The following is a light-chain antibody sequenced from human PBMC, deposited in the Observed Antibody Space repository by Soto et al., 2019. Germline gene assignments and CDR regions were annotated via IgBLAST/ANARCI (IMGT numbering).Light chain of an antibody. CDR2: SNN. J-gene: IGLJ3*02. CDR1: SSNIGSHT. CDR3: AAWDDGLNARW. V-gene: IGLV1-44*01. Sequence: QSVLTQPPSASGTPGQRVTISCSGSSSNIGSHTVNWYQQLPGTAPKLLIYSNNQRPSGVPDRFSGSKSGTSASLAISGLQSEDEADYYCAAWDDGLNARWLGGGTNLTVL.